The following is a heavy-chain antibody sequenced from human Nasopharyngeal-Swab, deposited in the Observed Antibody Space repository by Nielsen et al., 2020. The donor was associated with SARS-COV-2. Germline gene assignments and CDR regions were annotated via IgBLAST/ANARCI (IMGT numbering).Heavy chain of an antibody. CDR2: IYYSGST. CDR1: GGSISSGDYY. D-gene: IGHD1-14*01. CDR3: AREVIAEPDSDGFDI. Sequence: SETLSLTCTVSGGSISSGDYYWSWIRQPPGKGLEWIGYIYYSGSTYYNPSLESRATISVDTSANQFSLDLTSVTAADTAVYYCAREVIAEPDSDGFDIWGQGTMVTVSS. J-gene: IGHJ3*02. V-gene: IGHV4-30-4*01.